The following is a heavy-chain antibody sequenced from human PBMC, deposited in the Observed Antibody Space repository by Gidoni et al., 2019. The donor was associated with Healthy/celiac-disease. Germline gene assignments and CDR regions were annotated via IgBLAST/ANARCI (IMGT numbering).Heavy chain of an antibody. D-gene: IGHD6-13*01. J-gene: IGHJ5*02. CDR3: ATVGGVAAAGSVDWFDP. V-gene: IGHV1-24*01. CDR1: GYTLTELS. Sequence: QVQLVQSGAEVKKPGASVMVSCKVSGYTLTELSMHWVRQAPGKGLAWMGGFDPEDGETIYAQKFQGRVTMTEDTSTDTAYMELSSLRSEDTAVYYCATVGGVAAAGSVDWFDPWGQGTLVTVSS. CDR2: FDPEDGET.